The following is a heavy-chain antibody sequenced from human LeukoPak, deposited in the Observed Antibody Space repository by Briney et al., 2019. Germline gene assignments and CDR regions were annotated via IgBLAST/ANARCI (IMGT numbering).Heavy chain of an antibody. V-gene: IGHV3-7*01. Sequence: GGSLRISCAASGFTFSSYWMTWVRQAPGKGVECVANIKEDGSEEYYVDSVKGRFSISRDNAKNSLHLQMNSLRAEDTAVYYCARDWLAGNPYHAFDLWGKGTMVTVSS. CDR3: ARDWLAGNPYHAFDL. CDR2: IKEDGSEE. D-gene: IGHD3-22*01. J-gene: IGHJ3*01. CDR1: GFTFSSYW.